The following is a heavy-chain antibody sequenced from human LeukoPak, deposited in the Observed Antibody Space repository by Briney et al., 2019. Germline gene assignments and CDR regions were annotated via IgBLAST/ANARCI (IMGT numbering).Heavy chain of an antibody. V-gene: IGHV1-2*02. Sequence: ASVKVSCKASGYTFTGYYMHWVRQAPGQGLEWMGWINPNSGGTNYAQKFQGRVTMTRDTSISTAYMELSRLRSDDTAVYYWARLYDFWSGYYLERPIDYWGQGTLVTVSS. CDR3: ARLYDFWSGYYLERPIDY. J-gene: IGHJ4*02. CDR2: INPNSGGT. D-gene: IGHD3-3*01. CDR1: GYTFTGYY.